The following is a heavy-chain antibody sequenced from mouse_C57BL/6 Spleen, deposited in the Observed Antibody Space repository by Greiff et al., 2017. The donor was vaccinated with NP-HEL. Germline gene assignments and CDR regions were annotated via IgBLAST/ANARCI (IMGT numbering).Heavy chain of an antibody. V-gene: IGHV2-2*01. Sequence: VKLMESGPGLVQPSQSLSITCTVSGFSLTSYGVHWVRQSPGKGLAWLGVIWSGGSTDYNAAFISRLSISKDNSKSQVFFKMNSLQADDTAIYYCARNWDDRAMDYWGQGTSVTVSS. D-gene: IGHD4-1*01. CDR2: IWSGGST. CDR3: ARNWDDRAMDY. J-gene: IGHJ4*01. CDR1: GFSLTSYG.